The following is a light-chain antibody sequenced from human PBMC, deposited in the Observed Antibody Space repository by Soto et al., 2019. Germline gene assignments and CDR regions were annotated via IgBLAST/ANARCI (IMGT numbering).Light chain of an antibody. J-gene: IGLJ2*01. Sequence: QSVLTQPPSASWTPGQRVTISCSGSSSNIGSNTVNWYQQLPGTAPKLLIYSNNQRPSGVPDRFSDSKSGTSASLAISGLQSEDEADYYCAAWDDSLNGVVFGGGTKVTVL. CDR2: SNN. CDR3: AAWDDSLNGVV. CDR1: SSNIGSNT. V-gene: IGLV1-44*01.